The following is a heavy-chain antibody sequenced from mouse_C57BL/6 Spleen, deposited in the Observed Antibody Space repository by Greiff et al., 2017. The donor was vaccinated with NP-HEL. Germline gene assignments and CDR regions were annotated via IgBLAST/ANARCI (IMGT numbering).Heavy chain of an antibody. D-gene: IGHD2-4*01. CDR2: IYPGSGNT. CDR1: GYTFTDYY. J-gene: IGHJ3*01. CDR3: ARSSKIYDYGGWFAY. V-gene: IGHV1-76*01. Sequence: QVQLKESGAELVRPGASVKLSCKASGYTFTDYYINWVKQRPGQGLEWIARIYPGSGNTYYNEKFKGKATLTAEKSSSTAYMQLSSLTSEDSAVYFCARSSKIYDYGGWFAYWGQGTLVTVSA.